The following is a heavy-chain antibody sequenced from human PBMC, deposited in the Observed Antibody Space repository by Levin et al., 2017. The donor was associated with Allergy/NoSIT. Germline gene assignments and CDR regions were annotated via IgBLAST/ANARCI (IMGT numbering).Heavy chain of an antibody. CDR1: GGSFSGYY. V-gene: IGHV4-34*01. CDR2: INHSGST. D-gene: IGHD5-18*01. Sequence: SETLSLTCAVYGGSFSGYYWSWIRQPPGKGLEWIGEINHSGSTNYNPSLKSRVTISVDTSKNQFSLKLSSVTAADTAVYYCASRRGYSYGPQYKNWFDPWGQGTLVTVSS. J-gene: IGHJ5*02. CDR3: ASRRGYSYGPQYKNWFDP.